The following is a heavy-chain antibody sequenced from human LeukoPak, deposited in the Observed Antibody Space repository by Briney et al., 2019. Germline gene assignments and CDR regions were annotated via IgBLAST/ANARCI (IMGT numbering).Heavy chain of an antibody. J-gene: IGHJ6*03. V-gene: IGHV3-23*01. CDR1: GFTFSSYG. CDR3: ARDVVAATQVPYYYYYMDV. CDR2: ISGSGGST. Sequence: GGSLRLSCAASGFTFSSYGMSWVRQAPGKGLEWVSAISGSGGSTYYADSVKGRFTISRDNSKNTLYLQMNSLRAEDTAVYYCARDVVAATQVPYYYYYMDVWGKGTTVTVSS. D-gene: IGHD2-15*01.